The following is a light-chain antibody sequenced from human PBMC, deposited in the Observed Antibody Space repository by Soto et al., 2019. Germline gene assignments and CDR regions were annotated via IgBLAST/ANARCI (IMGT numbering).Light chain of an antibody. CDR1: QSVSSNY. V-gene: IGKV3-20*01. CDR2: GAS. Sequence: EIVLTQSPGTLSLSPGERATLSCRASQSVSSNYLAWYQHKPGQAPRLLIYGASHRATGIPDRFSGSGSGTDFTLTISRLEPEDFAVYYCQQYGNSPQTFGQGPKVEIK. J-gene: IGKJ1*01. CDR3: QQYGNSPQT.